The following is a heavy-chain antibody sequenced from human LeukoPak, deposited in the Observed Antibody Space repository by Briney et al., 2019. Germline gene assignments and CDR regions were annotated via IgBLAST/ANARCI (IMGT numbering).Heavy chain of an antibody. CDR2: IFYSGGA. D-gene: IGHD6-13*01. CDR3: AGVYYSNSYDYWYFDL. CDR1: GGSIRSYY. V-gene: IGHV4-59*01. Sequence: SETLSLTCTVSGGSIRSYYWSWIRQPPGKGLEWIGYIFYSGGANYNPSLKSRVTISVDTSKNQFSLKLTSVTAADTAVYYRAGVYYSNSYDYWYFDLWGRGTLVTVSS. J-gene: IGHJ2*01.